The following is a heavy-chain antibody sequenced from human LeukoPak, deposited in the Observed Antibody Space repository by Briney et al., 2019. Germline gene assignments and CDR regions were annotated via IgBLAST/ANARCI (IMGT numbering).Heavy chain of an antibody. J-gene: IGHJ4*02. CDR2: IYSGGTT. CDR1: GFTVSTNC. D-gene: IGHD6-19*01. CDR3: ARVRVAGPFRLFDY. V-gene: IGHV3-53*01. Sequence: GGSLRLSCAASGFTVSTNCMTWVRQAPGKGLEWVSTIYSGGTTYYADSVMGRFTISRHNSRNTLYLQMNSLRAEDTAVYYCARVRVAGPFRLFDYWGQGTLVTVSS.